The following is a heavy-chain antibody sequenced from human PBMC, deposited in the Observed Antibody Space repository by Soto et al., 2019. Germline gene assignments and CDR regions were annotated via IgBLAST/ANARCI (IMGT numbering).Heavy chain of an antibody. V-gene: IGHV4-28*01. D-gene: IGHD1-20*01. J-gene: IGHJ6*03. Sequence: QVQLQESGPGLVKPSDTLSLTCAVSGYSISSSNWWGWIRQPPGKGLEWIGYIYYSGSTYHNPSLKSRVTMSVDTSKNQFSLKLSSVTAVDTAVYYCARTITGTTKLGYYYYYMDVWGKGTTVTVSS. CDR2: IYYSGST. CDR1: GYSISSSNW. CDR3: ARTITGTTKLGYYYYYMDV.